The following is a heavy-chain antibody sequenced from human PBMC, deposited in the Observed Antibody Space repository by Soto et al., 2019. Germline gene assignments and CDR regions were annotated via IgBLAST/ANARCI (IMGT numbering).Heavy chain of an antibody. CDR2: IKQDGSEK. V-gene: IGHV3-7*01. J-gene: IGHJ5*02. CDR1: GFTFSSYW. Sequence: GGSLRLSCAASGFTFSSYWISWVRQAPGKGLEWVANIKQDGSEKYYVVSGKGRFTISRDNAKNTLYLQMNSLRAEDTAVYYCARFGITGTPYNWFDPWGQGTLVTVSS. CDR3: ARFGITGTPYNWFDP. D-gene: IGHD1-20*01.